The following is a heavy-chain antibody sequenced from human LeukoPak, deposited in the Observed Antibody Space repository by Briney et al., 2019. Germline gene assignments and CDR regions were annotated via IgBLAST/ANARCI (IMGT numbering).Heavy chain of an antibody. CDR1: GFTFSSYS. J-gene: IGHJ3*02. CDR3: ARGKYSSGWAAGADAFDI. CDR2: ISSSSSYI. Sequence: GGSLRLSCAASGFTFSSYSMNWVHQAPGKGLEWVSSISSSSSYIYYADSVKGRFTISRDNAKNSLYLQMNSLRAEDTAVYYCARGKYSSGWAAGADAFDIWGQGTMVTVSS. D-gene: IGHD6-19*01. V-gene: IGHV3-21*01.